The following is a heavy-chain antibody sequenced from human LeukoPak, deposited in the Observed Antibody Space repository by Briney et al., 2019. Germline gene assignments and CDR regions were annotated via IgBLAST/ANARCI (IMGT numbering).Heavy chain of an antibody. Sequence: PSETLSLTCTVSGGSISSSGYYWGWIRPPPGKGLEWIVTIYYGGHTYYNPSLKSRVTISVDTSKNQFSLKLRSVTAADTAVYYCARRARATVRGDYFDFWGQGTLVTVSS. J-gene: IGHJ4*02. CDR2: IYYGGHT. D-gene: IGHD3-10*01. CDR1: GGSISSSGYY. CDR3: ARRARATVRGDYFDF. V-gene: IGHV4-39*01.